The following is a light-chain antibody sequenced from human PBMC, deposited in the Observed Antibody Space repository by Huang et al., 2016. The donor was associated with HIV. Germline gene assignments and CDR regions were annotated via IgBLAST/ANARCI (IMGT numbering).Light chain of an antibody. CDR1: QSVSSN. CDR3: QQYNNWPNT. J-gene: IGKJ2*01. V-gene: IGKV3-15*01. CDR2: GAS. Sequence: EIVMTQSPATLSVSPGERATLSCRASQSVSSNLAWYQQKPGHAPKLLISGASTRATGIPARFSGSGSGTEFTLTISSLQSEDFAVYYCQQYNNWPNTFGQGTNLEIK.